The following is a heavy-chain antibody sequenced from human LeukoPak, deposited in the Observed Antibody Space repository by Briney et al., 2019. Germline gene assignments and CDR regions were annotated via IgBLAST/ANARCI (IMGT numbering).Heavy chain of an antibody. CDR2: INPDGSEK. D-gene: IGHD6-19*01. Sequence: QTGGSLRLSCAASGFSLRNYWMSWVRQAPGKGPEWVANINPDGSEKYYVDSVKGRFAISRDNAENSLYLRMNNLRAEDTAVYYCARYGNGEWLAHYAFDSWGQGTTVTVSS. V-gene: IGHV3-7*01. CDR1: GFSLRNYW. CDR3: ARYGNGEWLAHYAFDS. J-gene: IGHJ6*02.